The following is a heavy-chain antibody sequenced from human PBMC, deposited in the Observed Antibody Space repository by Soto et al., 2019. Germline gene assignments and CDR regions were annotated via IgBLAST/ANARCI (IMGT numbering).Heavy chain of an antibody. CDR2: VYPGDSDT. Sequence: PGESLKISCQTSGCNFTNYLIGWVRQMPGKGLEWMGIVYPGDSDTRYSPSFQGQVTISADKSITTVYLQWSSLKASDTAMYYCARLLLSSTSCHFDYWGQGTLVTVSS. CDR1: GCNFTNYL. J-gene: IGHJ4*02. CDR3: ARLLLSSTSCHFDY. D-gene: IGHD2-2*01. V-gene: IGHV5-51*01.